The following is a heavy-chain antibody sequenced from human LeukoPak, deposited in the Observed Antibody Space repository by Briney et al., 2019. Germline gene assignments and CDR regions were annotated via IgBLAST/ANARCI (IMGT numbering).Heavy chain of an antibody. Sequence: GGSLRLSCSASGFTFSSYAMHWVRQAPGKGLEYVSAISSNGGSTYYADSVKGRFTISRDNSKNTLYLQMSSPRAEDTAVYYCVKGIVATISYFDYWGQGTLVTVSS. CDR3: VKGIVATISYFDY. J-gene: IGHJ4*02. D-gene: IGHD5-12*01. CDR2: ISSNGGST. CDR1: GFTFSSYA. V-gene: IGHV3-64D*06.